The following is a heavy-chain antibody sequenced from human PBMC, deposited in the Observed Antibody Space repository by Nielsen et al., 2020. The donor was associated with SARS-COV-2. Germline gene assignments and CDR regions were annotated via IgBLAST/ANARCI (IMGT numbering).Heavy chain of an antibody. D-gene: IGHD3-22*01. CDR2: IYYSGST. Sequence: WIRRPPGKGLEWIGYIYYSGSTYYNPSLKSRVTISVDTSKNQFSLKLSSVTAADTAVYYCARVRITMIVVVTVFDYWGQGTLVTVSS. V-gene: IGHV4-31*02. J-gene: IGHJ4*02. CDR3: ARVRITMIVVVTVFDY.